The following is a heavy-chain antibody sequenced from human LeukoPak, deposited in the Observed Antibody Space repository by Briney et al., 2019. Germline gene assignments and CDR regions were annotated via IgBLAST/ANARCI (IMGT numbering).Heavy chain of an antibody. D-gene: IGHD2-21*01. CDR3: ARDLIDHYYYYYYYMDV. V-gene: IGHV4-30-4*08. CDR1: GGSISSGSYY. CDR2: IYYSGST. J-gene: IGHJ6*03. Sequence: SQTLSLTCTVSGGSISSGSYYWSWIRQPPGKGLEWIGYIYYSGSTYYNPSLKSRVTISVDTSKNQFSLKLSSVTAADTAVYYCARDLIDHYYYYYYYMDVWGKGTTVTVSS.